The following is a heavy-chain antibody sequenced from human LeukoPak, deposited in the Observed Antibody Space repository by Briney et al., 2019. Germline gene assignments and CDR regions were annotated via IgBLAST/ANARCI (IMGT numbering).Heavy chain of an antibody. J-gene: IGHJ4*02. CDR2: ISGSGGST. V-gene: IGHV3-23*01. CDR3: AKRPRGNYLDPFDY. Sequence: GGSLRLSCAASGFTFRSYAMNWVRQAPGKGLEWVSRISGSGGSTYYAGSVKGRFTISRDNSKNRLYLQMNSLRAEDTAVYYCAKRPRGNYLDPFDYWGQGTLVTVSS. CDR1: GFTFRSYA. D-gene: IGHD3-10*01.